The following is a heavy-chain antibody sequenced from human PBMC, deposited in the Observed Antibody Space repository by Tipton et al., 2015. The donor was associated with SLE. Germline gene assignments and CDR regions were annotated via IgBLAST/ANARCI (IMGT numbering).Heavy chain of an antibody. V-gene: IGHV4-59*08. CDR1: GGSISSYY. Sequence: TLSLTCTVSGGSISSYYWSWIRQPPGKGLEWIGYIYYSGSTNYNPSLKSRVTISVDTSKNQFSLKPSSVTAADTAVYYCARGLEGSLGSWFDPWGQGTLVTVSS. CDR2: IYYSGST. J-gene: IGHJ5*02. CDR3: ARGLEGSLGSWFDP. D-gene: IGHD6-19*01.